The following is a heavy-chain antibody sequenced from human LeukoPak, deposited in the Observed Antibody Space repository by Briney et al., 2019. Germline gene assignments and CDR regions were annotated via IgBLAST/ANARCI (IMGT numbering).Heavy chain of an antibody. Sequence: SETLSLTCTVSGASINNYYCSWIRQPPWKGLEWIGRVYTSVSTNYSPSLKSRLTISVDTSKNQFSLHLSSVTAADTAVYYCALIPLTGDPTSYFDYWGQGTLVTVSS. CDR1: GASINNYY. D-gene: IGHD7-27*01. V-gene: IGHV4-59*03. CDR2: VYTSVST. CDR3: ALIPLTGDPTSYFDY. J-gene: IGHJ4*02.